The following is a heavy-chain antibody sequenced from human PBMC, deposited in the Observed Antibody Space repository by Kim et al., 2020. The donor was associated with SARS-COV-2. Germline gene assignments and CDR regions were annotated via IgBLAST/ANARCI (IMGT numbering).Heavy chain of an antibody. J-gene: IGHJ4*02. Sequence: SETLSLTCSVSGGSMTNYYWSWIRQPPGKGLEWIGYIYYSGSTNYNPSLKSRVTISVDVSKNHFSLKLRSVTAAGTAVYYCARVPNWNGLFDYWSQGTLVTVSS. CDR3: ARVPNWNGLFDY. D-gene: IGHD1-1*01. V-gene: IGHV4-59*01. CDR1: GGSMTNYY. CDR2: IYYSGST.